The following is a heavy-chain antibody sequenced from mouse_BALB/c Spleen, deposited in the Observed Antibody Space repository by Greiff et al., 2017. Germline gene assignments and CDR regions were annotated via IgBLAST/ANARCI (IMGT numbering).Heavy chain of an antibody. D-gene: IGHD1-1*01. Sequence: EVQLVESGPSLVKPSQTLSLTCSVTGDSITSGYWNWIRKFPGNKLEYMGYISYSGSTYYNPSLKSRISITRDTSKNQSYLQLNSVTTEDTATYYCARYYYYGSSYWYFDVWGAGTTVTVSS. CDR2: ISYSGST. V-gene: IGHV3-8*02. CDR3: ARYYYYGSSYWYFDV. J-gene: IGHJ1*01. CDR1: GDSITSGY.